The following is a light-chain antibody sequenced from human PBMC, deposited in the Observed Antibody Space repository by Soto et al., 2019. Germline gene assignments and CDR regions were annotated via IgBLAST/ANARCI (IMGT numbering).Light chain of an antibody. J-gene: IGKJ1*01. CDR2: GAS. CDR3: QQYGSLSWT. V-gene: IGKV3-20*01. CDR1: QSVGSY. Sequence: IVVTQSPATLSLSPGDRATLSCRASQSVGSYLAWYQQKPGQAPRLLIYGASSRATGIPDRFSGTGSGTDFTLTISRLEPEDFAVYYCQQYGSLSWTFGQGTKVDIK.